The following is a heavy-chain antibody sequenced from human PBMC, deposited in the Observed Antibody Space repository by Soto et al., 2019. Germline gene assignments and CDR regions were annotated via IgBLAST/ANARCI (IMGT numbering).Heavy chain of an antibody. V-gene: IGHV3-7*04. Sequence: EDQLVESGGGLVQPGGSLRLTCAVSGFSFRSDWMNWVRQAPGKGLEWVAHTNQDGSEKYYLDSVKGRFTIFRDNAKNSLYLQMNSRRAEDRAVYYCSGGGGDAIWGQGTLVTVSS. CDR2: TNQDGSEK. D-gene: IGHD3-16*01. CDR1: GFSFRSDW. J-gene: IGHJ4*02. CDR3: SGGGGDAI.